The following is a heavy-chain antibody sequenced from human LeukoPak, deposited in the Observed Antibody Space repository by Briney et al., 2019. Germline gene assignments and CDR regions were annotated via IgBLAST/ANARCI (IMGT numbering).Heavy chain of an antibody. CDR1: RFTFSDYY. Sequence: GGSLRLSCAASRFTFSDYYMSWIRQAPGKGLEWLSYLSSSNTISYADSVKGRFTISRDNAKNSLYLQMNSLRAEDTAVYYCARAPGGSGSYLDYWGQGTLVTVSS. D-gene: IGHD3-10*01. V-gene: IGHV3-11*01. CDR3: ARAPGGSGSYLDY. J-gene: IGHJ4*02. CDR2: LSSSNTI.